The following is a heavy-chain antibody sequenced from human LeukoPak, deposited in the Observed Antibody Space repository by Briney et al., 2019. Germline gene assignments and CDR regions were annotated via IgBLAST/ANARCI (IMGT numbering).Heavy chain of an antibody. J-gene: IGHJ4*02. CDR1: GFTFSSYG. CDR3: AKDIAVAVDY. CDR2: IRYDGGNK. D-gene: IGHD6-19*01. V-gene: IGHV3-30*02. Sequence: GGSLRLSCAASGFTFSSYGMHWVRQAPGKGLEWVAFIRYDGGNKYYADSVKGRFTISRDNSKNTLYLQMNSLRAEDTAVYYCAKDIAVAVDYWGQGTLVTVSS.